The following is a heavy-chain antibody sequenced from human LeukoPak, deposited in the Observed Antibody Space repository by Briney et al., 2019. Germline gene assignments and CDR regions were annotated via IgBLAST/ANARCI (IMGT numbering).Heavy chain of an antibody. CDR3: AKWKYSNSGIDDY. Sequence: PGGSLRLSCAASGVSFSSYAMSWVRQVPGKGLEWVSVISDSGDNTYYADSVKGRFTISRDNSKNMLYLQMNSLRAEDTAVYYCAKWKYSNSGIDDYWGQGTLVTVSS. D-gene: IGHD6-6*01. J-gene: IGHJ4*02. CDR1: GVSFSSYA. V-gene: IGHV3-23*01. CDR2: ISDSGDNT.